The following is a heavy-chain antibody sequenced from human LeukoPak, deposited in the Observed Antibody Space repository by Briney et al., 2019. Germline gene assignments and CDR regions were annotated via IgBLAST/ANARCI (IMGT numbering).Heavy chain of an antibody. Sequence: GGSLRLSCVASGFTFSSCGMSWVRQAPGKGLEWVSTISASGYNTYYADSVQGRFTISRDNSKNTLYLQMNSLRVEDTAVYYCAKGAEEGVVITSVYYYYMDVWGKGTTVTISS. D-gene: IGHD3-22*01. CDR1: GFTFSSCG. CDR3: AKGAEEGVVITSVYYYYMDV. V-gene: IGHV3-23*01. CDR2: ISASGYNT. J-gene: IGHJ6*03.